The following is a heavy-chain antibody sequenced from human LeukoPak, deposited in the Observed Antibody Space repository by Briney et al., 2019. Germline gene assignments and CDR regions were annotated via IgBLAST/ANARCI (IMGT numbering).Heavy chain of an antibody. CDR3: TIFKWGENWFDP. Sequence: SETLSLTCTVSGGSISSYYWSWIRQPPGKGLEWIGYIHHSGTTNYNPSLESRVTMSLDTSKNHFSLQLSSVTAADTAVYYCTIFKWGENWFDPWGQGTLVTVSS. V-gene: IGHV4-59*01. CDR1: GGSISSYY. CDR2: IHHSGTT. D-gene: IGHD7-27*01. J-gene: IGHJ5*02.